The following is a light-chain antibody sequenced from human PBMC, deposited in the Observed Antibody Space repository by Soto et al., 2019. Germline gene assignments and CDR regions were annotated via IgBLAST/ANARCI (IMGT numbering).Light chain of an antibody. Sequence: ETVMTQSPATLSVSPGERATLSCRASQTVGSDLAWYQQKPGQAPRLLIYGASTRATDIPARFSGSGSETEFTLTISSLQFEDFAVYYCHQYYSWPLTFGGGTKVEI. V-gene: IGKV3-15*01. CDR1: QTVGSD. J-gene: IGKJ4*01. CDR3: HQYYSWPLT. CDR2: GAS.